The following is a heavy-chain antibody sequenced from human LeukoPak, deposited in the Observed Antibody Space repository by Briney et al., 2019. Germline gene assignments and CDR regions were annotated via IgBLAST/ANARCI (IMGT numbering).Heavy chain of an antibody. J-gene: IGHJ3*02. Sequence: TGGSLRLSCAASRFSFRSYWMSWVRQAPGKGLEWVANIKEDGSEKHYVDSVKGRFTISRDNAKNSLYLQMDSLRAEDTAIYYCAKIHQNRVVVGAKGAFDIWGQGTVATVSS. CDR3: AKIHQNRVVVGAKGAFDI. D-gene: IGHD2-15*01. CDR2: IKEDGSEK. CDR1: RFSFRSYW. V-gene: IGHV3-7*03.